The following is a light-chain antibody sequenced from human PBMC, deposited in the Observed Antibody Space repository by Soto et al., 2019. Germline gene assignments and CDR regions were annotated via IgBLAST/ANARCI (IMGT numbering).Light chain of an antibody. CDR2: GAS. CDR3: QQYGSSPPSVT. V-gene: IGKV3-20*01. Sequence: GGRVSGRCRASKSFSSAYLAWYQQKRGQAPRLLIYGASNRATGIPDRFSGSGSGTDFTLTISRLEPEDFAVYYCQQYGSSPPSVTFGQGTLLEIK. CDR1: KSFSSAY. J-gene: IGKJ5*01.